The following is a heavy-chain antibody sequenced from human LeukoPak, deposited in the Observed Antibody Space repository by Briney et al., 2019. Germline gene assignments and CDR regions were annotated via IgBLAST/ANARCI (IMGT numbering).Heavy chain of an antibody. CDR3: ARESEGASSGYFDY. V-gene: IGHV3-48*01. CDR2: ISSSSSTI. D-gene: IGHD1-26*01. CDR1: GFTFSSYS. J-gene: IGHJ4*02. Sequence: GGSLRLSCAASGFTFSSYSMNWVRQAPGKGLEWVSYISSSSSTIYYADSVKGRFTISRDNAKNSLYLQMNSLRAEDTAVYYCARESEGASSGYFDYWGQGTLVTVSS.